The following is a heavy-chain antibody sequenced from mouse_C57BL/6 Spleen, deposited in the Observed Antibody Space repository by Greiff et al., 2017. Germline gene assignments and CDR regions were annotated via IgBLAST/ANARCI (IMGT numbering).Heavy chain of an antibody. D-gene: IGHD1-1*01. CDR2: IYPVSGDT. CDR1: GYTFTDHI. CDR3: GSTTVVARAMDY. J-gene: IGHJ4*01. V-gene: IGHV1-11*01. Sequence: QVQLQQSGAELASPGASVTLSCKASGYTFTDHIMNWVKKRPGQGLEWIGRIYPVSGDTNYNQKFKGKATFTVDRSSSTVYMVLNSLTSEDPAVYYGGSTTVVARAMDYWGQGTSVTVSS.